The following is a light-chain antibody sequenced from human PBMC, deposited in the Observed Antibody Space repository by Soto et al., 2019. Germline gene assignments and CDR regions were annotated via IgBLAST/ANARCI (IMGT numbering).Light chain of an antibody. Sequence: DIQMTQSPSTLSASVGDRVTITCRASQSIFVWLALYQQRPGTAPRLLIYEASSLQSGVPSRFSGSGSGTEFTLTISSQQPDDSATYYCQQYNSYSYTFGQGTKLEIK. V-gene: IGKV1-5*01. CDR2: EAS. J-gene: IGKJ2*01. CDR1: QSIFVW. CDR3: QQYNSYSYT.